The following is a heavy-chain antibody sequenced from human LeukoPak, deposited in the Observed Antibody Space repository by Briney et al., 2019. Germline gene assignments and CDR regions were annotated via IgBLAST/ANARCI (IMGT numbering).Heavy chain of an antibody. D-gene: IGHD3-3*01. CDR1: GVSISSSY. Sequence: PSETLSLTCTVSGVSISSSYWSWIRQPAGKGLEWIGRIYTSGSTNFNPSLKSRVTMSVDTSKNQFSLKLSSVTAADTAVYYCARGGVVTQPGYFQHWGQGTLVTVSS. J-gene: IGHJ1*01. V-gene: IGHV4-4*07. CDR2: IYTSGST. CDR3: ARGGVVTQPGYFQH.